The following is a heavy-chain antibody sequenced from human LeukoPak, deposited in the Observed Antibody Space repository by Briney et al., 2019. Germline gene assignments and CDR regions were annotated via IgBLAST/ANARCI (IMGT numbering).Heavy chain of an antibody. J-gene: IGHJ4*02. Sequence: GASVKVSCKASGYTFTGYYMHWVRQAPGQGLEWMGWINPNSGGTNYALKFQGRVTMTRDTSISTAYMELSRLRSDDTAVYYCARLILREMVRTTGGGIFDYWGQGTLVTVSS. CDR3: ARLILREMVRTTGGGIFDY. D-gene: IGHD3-10*01. CDR1: GYTFTGYY. CDR2: INPNSGGT. V-gene: IGHV1-2*02.